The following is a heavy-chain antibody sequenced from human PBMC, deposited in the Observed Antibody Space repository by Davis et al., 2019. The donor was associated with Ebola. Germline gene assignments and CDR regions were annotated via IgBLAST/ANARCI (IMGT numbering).Heavy chain of an antibody. CDR1: GYIFISYW. D-gene: IGHD5-24*01. V-gene: IGHV5-51*01. J-gene: IGHJ3*02. CDR3: ARFREAYNKNTAFDI. CDR2: IYPGDSDT. Sequence: GESLKISCKGSGYIFISYWIGWVRQMPGKGLEWMGIIYPGDSDTRYSPSLQGQVTISVDKSIGTAYLQWSSLKASDTAIYYCARFREAYNKNTAFDIWGQGTMVTVSS.